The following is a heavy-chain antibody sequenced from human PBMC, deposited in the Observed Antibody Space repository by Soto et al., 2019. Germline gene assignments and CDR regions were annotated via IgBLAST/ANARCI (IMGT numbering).Heavy chain of an antibody. J-gene: IGHJ4*02. CDR1: GFTFSSYW. V-gene: IGHV3-7*01. Sequence: PGGSLRLSCAASGFTFSSYWMSWVRQAPGKGLEWVANIKQDGSEKYYVDSVKGRFTISRDNAKNSLYLQMNSLRAEDTAVYYCARVQGARITIFGVVPSGVAYYFDYWGQGTLVTVSS. CDR3: ARVQGARITIFGVVPSGVAYYFDY. CDR2: IKQDGSEK. D-gene: IGHD3-3*01.